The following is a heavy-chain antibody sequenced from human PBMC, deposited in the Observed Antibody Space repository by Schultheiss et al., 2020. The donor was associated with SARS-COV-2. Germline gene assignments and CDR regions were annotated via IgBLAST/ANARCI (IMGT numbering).Heavy chain of an antibody. V-gene: IGHV3-66*02. J-gene: IGHJ4*02. CDR3: ASSIAARPLGYYFDS. D-gene: IGHD6-6*01. CDR2: IYSGGST. CDR1: GFTVSSNY. Sequence: GGSLRLSCAASGFTVSSNYMSWVRQAPGKGLEWVSVIYSGGSTYYADSVKGRFTISRDNSKNTLYLQMNSLRAEDTAVYYCASSIAARPLGYYFDSWGQGTLVTVSS.